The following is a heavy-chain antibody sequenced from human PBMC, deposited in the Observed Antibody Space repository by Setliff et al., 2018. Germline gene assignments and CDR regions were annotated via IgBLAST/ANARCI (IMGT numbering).Heavy chain of an antibody. J-gene: IGHJ2*01. D-gene: IGHD4-17*01. V-gene: IGHV1-18*01. CDR3: ARDFPTVVTPKEYFDL. Sequence: ASVKVSCKASGYSFASYGISWVRQAPGQGLEWMGWISAKNGNRNYAQKLQGRVTMTTDTSTSTAYMELRSLRSDDTAVYYCARDFPTVVTPKEYFDLWGRGTLVTVSS. CDR2: ISAKNGNR. CDR1: GYSFASYG.